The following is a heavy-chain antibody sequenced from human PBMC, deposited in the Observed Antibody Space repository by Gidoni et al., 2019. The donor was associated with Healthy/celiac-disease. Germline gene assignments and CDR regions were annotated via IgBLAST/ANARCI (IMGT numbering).Heavy chain of an antibody. J-gene: IGHJ4*02. Sequence: EVQLVESGGGVVRPGGALRLPWAAAGFGLDDYGMGWVRQAPGKGLEWVSGINWNGDSTGYADSVKGRFTISRDNAKNSLYLQMNSLRAEDTALYRCARGRRAYSSSSDFDYWGQGTLVTVSS. CDR1: GFGLDDYG. V-gene: IGHV3-20*01. CDR2: INWNGDST. D-gene: IGHD6-6*01. CDR3: ARGRRAYSSSSDFDY.